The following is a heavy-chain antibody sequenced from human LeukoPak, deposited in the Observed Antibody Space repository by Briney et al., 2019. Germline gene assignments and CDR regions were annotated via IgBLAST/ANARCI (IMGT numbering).Heavy chain of an antibody. V-gene: IGHV3-33*01. CDR3: ARDPTRLVVPAAPDY. Sequence: GGSLRVSCAASGFTFSTHAMHWVRQAPGKGLEWVAVIWFDGSNKYYADSVKGRFTISRDNSKNTLYLQMNSLSAEDTAMYYCARDPTRLVVPAAPDYCGQGTLVTVSP. CDR2: IWFDGSNK. D-gene: IGHD2-2*01. CDR1: GFTFSTHA. J-gene: IGHJ4*02.